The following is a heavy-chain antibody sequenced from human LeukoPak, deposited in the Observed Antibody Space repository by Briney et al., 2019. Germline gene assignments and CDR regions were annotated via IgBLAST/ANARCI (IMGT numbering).Heavy chain of an antibody. V-gene: IGHV3-7*01. Sequence: GGSLRLSCAASGFAFSSYWMTWVRQAPGKGLEWVANIKPDGSGKNYVDSVKGQFTISRDNAKNSLYLQMRGLRVEDTAVYCCSSQPAVLDLDCWGQGALVTVSS. CDR2: IKPDGSGK. D-gene: IGHD2/OR15-2a*01. CDR1: GFAFSSYW. J-gene: IGHJ4*02. CDR3: SSQPAVLDLDC.